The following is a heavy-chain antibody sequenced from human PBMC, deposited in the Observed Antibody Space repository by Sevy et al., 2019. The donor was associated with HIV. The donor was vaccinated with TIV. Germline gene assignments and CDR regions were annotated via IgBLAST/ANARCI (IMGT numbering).Heavy chain of an antibody. D-gene: IGHD2-2*01. CDR1: GYTFTSYG. CDR2: ISAYNGNT. Sequence: ASVKVSCKASGYTFTSYGISWVRQAPGQGLEWMGWISAYNGNTNYAQKLQGRVTMTTDTSTSTAYMELRSLGSDDTAVYYCARGGGKYCSSTSCYGRNNYYYYYGMDVWGQGTTVTVSS. CDR3: ARGGGKYCSSTSCYGRNNYYYYYGMDV. J-gene: IGHJ6*02. V-gene: IGHV1-18*01.